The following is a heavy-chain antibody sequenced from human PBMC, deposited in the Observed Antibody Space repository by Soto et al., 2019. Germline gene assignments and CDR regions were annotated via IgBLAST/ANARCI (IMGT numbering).Heavy chain of an antibody. CDR2: INHSGST. V-gene: IGHV4-30-2*01. Sequence: PSQTLSLTSPVSAGFISRGCYSWIWLRQQAGKGLEGIGEINHSGSTNYNPSLKSRVTISVDTSKNQFSLKLSSVTAADTAVYYCGRDTPRKPFDYWGKGTLVTVSS. CDR1: AGFISRGCYS. J-gene: IGHJ4*02. CDR3: GRDTPRKPFDY.